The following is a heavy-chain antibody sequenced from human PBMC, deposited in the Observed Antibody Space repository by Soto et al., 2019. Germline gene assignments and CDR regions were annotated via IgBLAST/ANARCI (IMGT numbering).Heavy chain of an antibody. D-gene: IGHD3-9*01. Sequence: SETLSLTCTVSGGSISSYYWSWIRQPPGKGLEWIGYIYYSGSTNYNPSLKSRFTISVDTSKNQFSLKLSSVTAADTAVYYCARHEYDILTGYYIGAFDIWGQGTMVTVSS. V-gene: IGHV4-59*08. CDR2: IYYSGST. J-gene: IGHJ3*02. CDR3: ARHEYDILTGYYIGAFDI. CDR1: GGSISSYY.